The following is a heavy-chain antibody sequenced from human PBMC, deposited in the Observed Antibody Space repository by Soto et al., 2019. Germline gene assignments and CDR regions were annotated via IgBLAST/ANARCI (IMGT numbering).Heavy chain of an antibody. CDR1: GDSMTGRY. Sequence: SETLSLTCTVSGDSMTGRYCSWIRQPPGKRLEWIGYIYYSGSTNNNPSLKSRVTMSVDKSKNQFSLNLSSVTSADTAVYYCARSFGWYVIDQWGQGTLVTVSS. CDR3: ARSFGWYVIDQ. CDR2: IYYSGST. V-gene: IGHV4-59*11. J-gene: IGHJ4*02. D-gene: IGHD6-19*01.